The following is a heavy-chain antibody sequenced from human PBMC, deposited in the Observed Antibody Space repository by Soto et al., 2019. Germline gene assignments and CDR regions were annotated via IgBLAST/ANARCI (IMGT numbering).Heavy chain of an antibody. D-gene: IGHD6-13*01. CDR2: IYYSGST. Sequence: QVQLQESGPGLVKPSQTLSLTCTVSGGSISSGGYYWSWLRQHPGKGLEWIGYIYYSGSTYYNPSLKRRVTIAVDPSKNQFSLKLSSVTAADTAVYYCARPYPGYRSSLGAFDIWGQGTMVTVSS. J-gene: IGHJ3*02. V-gene: IGHV4-31*03. CDR1: GGSISSGGYY. CDR3: ARPYPGYRSSLGAFDI.